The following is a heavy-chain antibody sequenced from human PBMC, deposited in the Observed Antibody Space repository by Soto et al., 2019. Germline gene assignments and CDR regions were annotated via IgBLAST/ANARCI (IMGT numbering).Heavy chain of an antibody. J-gene: IGHJ3*02. CDR3: AHVVITYGGVIGEDAFDI. D-gene: IGHD3-16*02. Sequence: QITLKESGPTLVQPTQTLTLTCSFSGFSLTTRGVGVGWIRQAPGEALEWLAVIYWDDDKRYSPSLRGRLTITKDTSKNLVVLLITNVDPADTATYFCAHVVITYGGVIGEDAFDIWGQGTLVTVSS. CDR1: GFSLTTRGVG. V-gene: IGHV2-5*02. CDR2: IYWDDDK.